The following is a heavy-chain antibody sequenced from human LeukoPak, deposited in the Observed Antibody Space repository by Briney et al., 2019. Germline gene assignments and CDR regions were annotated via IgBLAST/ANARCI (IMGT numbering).Heavy chain of an antibody. D-gene: IGHD3-16*01. J-gene: IGHJ4*02. V-gene: IGHV4-59*01. CDR1: GGSISSYY. CDR2: IYYSGST. Sequence: PSETLSLTCTVSGGSISSYYWSWIRQPPGKGLEWIGYIYYSGSTNYNPSLKSRVTISVDTSKNQFSLKLSSVTAADTAVYYCAKDVHDYINYWGQGTLVTVSS. CDR3: AKDVHDYINY.